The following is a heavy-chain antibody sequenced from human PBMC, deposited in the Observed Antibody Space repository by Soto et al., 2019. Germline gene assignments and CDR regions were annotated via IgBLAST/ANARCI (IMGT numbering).Heavy chain of an antibody. V-gene: IGHV3-15*01. CDR1: GFPFISRAW. CDR2: IKSKSDGGTT. J-gene: IGHJ6*02. CDR3: TTGSSGTPASYYYYGMDV. Sequence: GSLKHSFATSGFPFISRAWMSWVRQAPGKGLEWIGRIKSKSDGGTTDYAAPVKGRFAISRDDSKSTLYLQMISLKIEDTAVYYCTTGSSGTPASYYYYGMDVWGQGTTVTVS. D-gene: IGHD1-7*01.